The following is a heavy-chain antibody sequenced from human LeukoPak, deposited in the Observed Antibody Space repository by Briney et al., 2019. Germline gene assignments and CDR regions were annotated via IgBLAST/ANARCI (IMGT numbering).Heavy chain of an antibody. J-gene: IGHJ4*02. V-gene: IGHV4-4*07. CDR3: ARVLVERGYYFDY. D-gene: IGHD2-8*01. Sequence: SETLSLTCTVSGGSISSYYWSWIRQPAGKGLEWIGRIYTSGSTNYNRSLKSRVTISVDKSKNQFSLKLSSVTAADTAVYYCARVLVERGYYFDYWGQGTLVTVSS. CDR1: GGSISSYY. CDR2: IYTSGST.